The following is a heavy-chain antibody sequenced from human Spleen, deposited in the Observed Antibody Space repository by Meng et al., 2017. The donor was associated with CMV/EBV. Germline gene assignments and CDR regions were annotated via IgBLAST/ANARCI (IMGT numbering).Heavy chain of an antibody. Sequence: CKAPGNLFPRDYMRVERQAPGQEPEWMGFSHPSDGRTTYAEKLKGRVTMTRDTSTSTVYMELRRLTYEDTAVYYCARDDDISGFFDHWGQGTLVTVSS. V-gene: IGHV1-46*04. J-gene: IGHJ4*02. CDR3: ARDDDISGFFDH. D-gene: IGHD3-3*02. CDR2: SHPSDGRT. CDR1: GNLFPRDY.